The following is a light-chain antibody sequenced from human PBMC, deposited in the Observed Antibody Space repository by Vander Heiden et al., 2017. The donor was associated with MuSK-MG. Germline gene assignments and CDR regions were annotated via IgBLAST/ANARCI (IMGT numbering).Light chain of an antibody. CDR3: VLYMGSGTGNWV. V-gene: IGLV8-61*01. CDR2: STN. Sequence: QTVVTQEPSFSVSPGGTVTLTCGLSSGSVPTSSYPSCYQQTPGQAPRTLIYSTNTRSSGGPDRFSGSILGNTAALTITGAQADDESDYYCVLYMGSGTGNWVFGGGTKLTVL. J-gene: IGLJ3*02. CDR1: SGSVPTSSY.